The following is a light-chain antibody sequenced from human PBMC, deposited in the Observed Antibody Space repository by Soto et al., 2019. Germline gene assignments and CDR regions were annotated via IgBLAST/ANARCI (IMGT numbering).Light chain of an antibody. V-gene: IGKV3-15*01. Sequence: EIVMTQSPATLSVSPGERATLSCRARQSVTDNLAWYQQKPGQAPRLLIYGASTRATGIPARFSGSGSGTEFTLTISSLQSEDFALYYCQESNNWPYTFGQGTKLEIK. J-gene: IGKJ2*01. CDR3: QESNNWPYT. CDR1: QSVTDN. CDR2: GAS.